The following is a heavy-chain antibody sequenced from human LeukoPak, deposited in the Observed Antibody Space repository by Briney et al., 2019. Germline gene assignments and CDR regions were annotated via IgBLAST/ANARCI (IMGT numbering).Heavy chain of an antibody. Sequence: GGSLRLSCSASGFIFSTYTMYWVRQAPGKGLEFVSVINGDGRTTYYADSVKGRFTISRDNSKNTLYLQMNSLRAEDTAVYYCARNLGYCSGGSCQKRGMDVWGQGTTVTVSS. D-gene: IGHD2-15*01. J-gene: IGHJ6*02. V-gene: IGHV3-64*04. CDR3: ARNLGYCSGGSCQKRGMDV. CDR2: INGDGRTT. CDR1: GFIFSTYT.